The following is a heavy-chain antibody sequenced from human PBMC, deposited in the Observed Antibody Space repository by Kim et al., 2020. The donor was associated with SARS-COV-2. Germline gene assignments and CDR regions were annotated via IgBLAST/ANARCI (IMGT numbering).Heavy chain of an antibody. Sequence: YAESEGGRFTISRDNSKKTLYLQMNSLRAEDTAVYYCAKAAGGSCCCFDYWGQGTLVTVSS. CDR3: AKAAGGSCCCFDY. V-gene: IGHV3-23*01. D-gene: IGHD2-15*01. J-gene: IGHJ4*02.